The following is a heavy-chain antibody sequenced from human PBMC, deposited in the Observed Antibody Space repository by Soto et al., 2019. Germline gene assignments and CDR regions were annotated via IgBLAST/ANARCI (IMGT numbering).Heavy chain of an antibody. V-gene: IGHV3-30-3*01. CDR3: ARADSSSWHNFDY. D-gene: IGHD6-13*01. CDR2: VSYDASQK. J-gene: IGHJ4*02. Sequence: QVQLVESGGGVVQPGRSLRLSCAASGFTFSDYAMHWVRQAPGKGLEWVAVVSYDASQKYYPDSVRGRFTISRDNTKNTLFLQMNSLRGEDTALHYCARADSSSWHNFDYWGQGTLVTVSS. CDR1: GFTFSDYA.